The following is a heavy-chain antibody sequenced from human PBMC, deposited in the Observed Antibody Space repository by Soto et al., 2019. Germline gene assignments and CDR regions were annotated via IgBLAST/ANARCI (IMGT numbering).Heavy chain of an antibody. CDR1: GFTFSSYG. Sequence: GGPLRLSCAASGFTFSSYGMHWVRQAPGKGLEWVAVISYDGSNKYYADSVKGRFTISRDNSKNTLYLQMNSLRAEDTAVYYCAKDSMDYYYGMDVWGQGTTVTVSS. V-gene: IGHV3-30*18. CDR3: AKDSMDYYYGMDV. J-gene: IGHJ6*02. CDR2: ISYDGSNK.